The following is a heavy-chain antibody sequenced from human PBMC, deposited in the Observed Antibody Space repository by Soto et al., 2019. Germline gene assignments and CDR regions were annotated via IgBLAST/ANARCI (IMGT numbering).Heavy chain of an antibody. CDR2: INSDGSST. CDR3: AVAVAGPTAIGY. D-gene: IGHD6-19*01. Sequence: EVQLVESGGGLVQPGGSLRLSCAASGFTFSSYWMHWVRQAPGKGLVWVSRINSDGSSTSYADSVKGRFTISRDNAKNALYLQMNSLRAEDTAVYYWAVAVAGPTAIGYWGQRTLVTVSS. CDR1: GFTFSSYW. V-gene: IGHV3-74*01. J-gene: IGHJ4*02.